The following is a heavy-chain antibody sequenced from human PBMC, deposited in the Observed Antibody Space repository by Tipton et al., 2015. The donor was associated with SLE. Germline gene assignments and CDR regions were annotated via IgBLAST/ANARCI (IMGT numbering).Heavy chain of an antibody. D-gene: IGHD3-22*01. CDR1: GVAISSFH. V-gene: IGHV4-59*12. CDR3: ARDRGCHDSSGHYPNDAFDI. J-gene: IGHJ3*02. Sequence: PSLTCTVSGVAISSFHWSWIRLPPGKGLEWIGYIFYSGSTNYNPSLKSRVTMSMDTYKNHFSLKLSSLTAADTAVYYCARDRGCHDSSGHYPNDAFDIWGHRTRVTVTS. CDR2: IFYSGST.